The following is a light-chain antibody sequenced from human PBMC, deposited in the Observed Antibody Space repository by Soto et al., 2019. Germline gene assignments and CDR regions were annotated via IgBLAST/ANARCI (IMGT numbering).Light chain of an antibody. J-gene: IGKJ5*01. Sequence: EIVLTQSPGTLSLSPGERATLSCRASHSVISSYLAWYHQEPGQVPRLLIYGASSRATGIPDRFSGSGSGTDFTLTISRLEPEDFAVYYCQQYGSSPITFGQGTRLEIK. V-gene: IGKV3-20*01. CDR1: HSVISSY. CDR2: GAS. CDR3: QQYGSSPIT.